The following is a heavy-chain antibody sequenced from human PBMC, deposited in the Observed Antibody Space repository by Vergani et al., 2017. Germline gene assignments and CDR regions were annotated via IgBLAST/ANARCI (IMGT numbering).Heavy chain of an antibody. CDR3: ARGKSGPAYYYYMDV. Sequence: QVQLQQWGAGLLKPSETLSLTCAVYGGSFSGYYWSWIRQHPGKGLEWIGYIYYSGSTYYNPSLKSRVTISVDTSKNQFSLKLSSVTAADTAVYYCARGKSGPAYYYYMDVWGKGTTVTVSS. V-gene: IGHV4-34*01. D-gene: IGHD6-25*01. J-gene: IGHJ6*03. CDR2: IYYSGST. CDR1: GGSFSGYY.